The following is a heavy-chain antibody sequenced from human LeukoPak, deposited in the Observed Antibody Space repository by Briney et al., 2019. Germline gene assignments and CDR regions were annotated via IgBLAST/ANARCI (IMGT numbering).Heavy chain of an antibody. CDR1: GFTFSSYG. CDR2: ISYDGSNK. D-gene: IGHD3-3*01. J-gene: IGHJ4*02. V-gene: IGHV3-30*18. CDR3: AKDITISGVVTVGPDY. Sequence: GGSLRLSCAASGFTFSSYGMHWVRQAPGKGLEWVAVISYDGSNKYYADSVKGRFTISRDNSKNTLYLQMNSLRAEDTAVYYCAKDITISGVVTVGPDYWGQGTLVTVSS.